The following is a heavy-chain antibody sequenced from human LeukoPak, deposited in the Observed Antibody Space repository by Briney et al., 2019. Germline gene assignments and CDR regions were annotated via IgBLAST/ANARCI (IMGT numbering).Heavy chain of an antibody. J-gene: IGHJ6*03. CDR2: ISSSSSYI. V-gene: IGHV3-21*01. CDR3: AGPSNYYYYMDV. CDR1: GFTFSSYR. D-gene: IGHD6-6*01. Sequence: PGGSLRLSCAASGFTFSSYRMNWVRQAPGKGLEWVSSISSSSSYIYYADSVKGRFTISRDNAKNSLYLQMNSLRAEDTAVYYCAGPSNYYYYMDVWGKGTTVTVSS.